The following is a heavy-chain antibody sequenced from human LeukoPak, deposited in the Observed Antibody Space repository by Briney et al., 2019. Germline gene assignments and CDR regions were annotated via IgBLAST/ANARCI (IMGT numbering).Heavy chain of an antibody. Sequence: SVKVSCKASGGTFSSYAISWVRQAPGQGLEWMGGIIPIFGIANYAQKFQGRVTITTDESTSTAYMELSSLRSEDTAVYYCARGSVVVVPAAPWYYYMDVWGKGTTVTVSS. CDR1: GGTFSSYA. CDR2: IIPIFGIA. CDR3: ARGSVVVVPAAPWYYYMDV. D-gene: IGHD2-2*01. J-gene: IGHJ6*03. V-gene: IGHV1-69*05.